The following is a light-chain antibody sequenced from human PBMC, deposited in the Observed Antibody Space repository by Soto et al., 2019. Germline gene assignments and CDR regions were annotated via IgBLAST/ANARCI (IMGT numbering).Light chain of an antibody. V-gene: IGKV3-15*01. CDR1: QSVSSN. Sequence: EIVMTQSPATLSVSPGERATVSCRASQSVSSNLAWYQQKPGQAPRLLIYGASTRATGIPDRFSGSGSGTEFTLTISSLQSEDFAVYYGQQYNNWPPYTFGQGTKLEIK. CDR3: QQYNNWPPYT. CDR2: GAS. J-gene: IGKJ2*01.